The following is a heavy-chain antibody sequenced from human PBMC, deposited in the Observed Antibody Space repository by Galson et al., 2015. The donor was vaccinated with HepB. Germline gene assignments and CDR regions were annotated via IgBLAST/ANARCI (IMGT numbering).Heavy chain of an antibody. V-gene: IGHV5-51*01. CDR1: GYTFTNYW. J-gene: IGHJ6*02. D-gene: IGHD7-27*01. Sequence: QSGAEVKKPGESLKISCKGSGYTFTNYWIGWVRLMPGKGLECLGIIYPGDSETRYSPSFQGQVTISADKSISTAYLQWSSLKASDTAMDYCARLGNELYHYYGMDVWGQGTTVTVSS. CDR2: IYPGDSET. CDR3: ARLGNELYHYYGMDV.